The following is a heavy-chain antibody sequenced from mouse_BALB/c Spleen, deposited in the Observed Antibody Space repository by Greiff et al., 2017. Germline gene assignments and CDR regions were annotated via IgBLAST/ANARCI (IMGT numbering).Heavy chain of an antibody. V-gene: IGHV14-3*02. CDR1: GFNIKDTY. CDR2: IDPANGNT. CDR3: ARSNYYAMDY. J-gene: IGHJ4*01. Sequence: EVQLQQSGAELVKPGASVKLSCTASGFNIKDTYMHWVKQRPEQGLEWIGRIDPANGNTKYDPKFQGKASITADTSSNTAYLQLSSLTSEDTAVYYCARSNYYAMDYWGQGTSVTVSS.